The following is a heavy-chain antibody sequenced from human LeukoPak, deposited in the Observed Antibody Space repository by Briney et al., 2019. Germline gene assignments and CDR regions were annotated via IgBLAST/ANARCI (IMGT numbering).Heavy chain of an antibody. CDR3: ARVVVVAAIAYFDY. CDR2: IYYSGSTDYSGST. D-gene: IGHD2-15*01. J-gene: IGHJ4*02. Sequence: SETLSLTCTVSGGSISSHFWSWIRQPPGKGLEWIAYIYYSGSTDYSGSTDYNPSLKSRVTISVDTSKKQFSLKLSSVTAGDTAVYYCARVVVVAAIAYFDYWGQGTLVTVSS. V-gene: IGHV4-59*08. CDR1: GGSISSHF.